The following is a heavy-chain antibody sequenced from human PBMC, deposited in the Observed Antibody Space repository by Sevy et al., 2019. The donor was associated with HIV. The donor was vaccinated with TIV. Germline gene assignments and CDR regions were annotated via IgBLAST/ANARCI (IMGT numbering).Heavy chain of an antibody. D-gene: IGHD6-19*01. CDR2: INPNSCGT. CDR1: GYTFTGYY. J-gene: IGHJ4*02. Sequence: ASVKVSCKASGYTFTGYYMHWVRQAPGQGLEWMGWINPNSCGTNYAQKFQGRVTMTRDTSISTAYMELSRLRSDDTAVYYCARDLGLLSIAVAVPLHWGQGTLVTVSS. CDR3: ARDLGLLSIAVAVPLH. V-gene: IGHV1-2*02.